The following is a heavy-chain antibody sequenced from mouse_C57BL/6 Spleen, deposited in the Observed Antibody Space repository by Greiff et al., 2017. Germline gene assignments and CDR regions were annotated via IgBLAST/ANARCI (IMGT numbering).Heavy chain of an antibody. V-gene: IGHV1-80*01. CDR1: GYAFSSYW. J-gene: IGHJ2*01. D-gene: IGHD2-2*01. Sequence: QVHVKQSGAELVKPGASVKISCKASGYAFSSYWMNWVKQRPGKGLEWIGQIYPGDGDTNYNGKFKGKATLTADKSSSTAYMQLSSLTSEDSAVYFCARSGGYHFYFDYWGQGTTLTVSS. CDR3: ARSGGYHFYFDY. CDR2: IYPGDGDT.